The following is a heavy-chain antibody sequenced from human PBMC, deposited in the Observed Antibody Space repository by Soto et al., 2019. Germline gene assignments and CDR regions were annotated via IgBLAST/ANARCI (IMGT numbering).Heavy chain of an antibody. CDR3: AGGRGDYYYGMDV. V-gene: IGHV4-39*01. CDR1: GVSISSSSYY. Sequence: PSETLSLTCTVSGVSISSSSYYWGWIRQPPGKGLEWIGSIYYSGSTHYNPSLKSRVTISVDTSKNQFSLRLSSVTAADTAVYYCAGGRGDYYYGMDVWGQGTTVTV. J-gene: IGHJ6*02. CDR2: IYYSGST. D-gene: IGHD3-10*01.